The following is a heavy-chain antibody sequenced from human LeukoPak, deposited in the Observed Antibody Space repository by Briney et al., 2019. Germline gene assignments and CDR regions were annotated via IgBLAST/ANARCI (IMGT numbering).Heavy chain of an antibody. CDR1: GYTFTSYD. Sequence: ASVKVSCKASGYTFTSYDINWVRQATGQGLEWMGWMNPNSGNTGYAQKFQGRVTITRNTSISTAYMELSSLRSEDTAVYYCARGLDYSNLVDYWGQGTLVTVSS. J-gene: IGHJ4*02. V-gene: IGHV1-8*03. D-gene: IGHD4-11*01. CDR2: MNPNSGNT. CDR3: ARGLDYSNLVDY.